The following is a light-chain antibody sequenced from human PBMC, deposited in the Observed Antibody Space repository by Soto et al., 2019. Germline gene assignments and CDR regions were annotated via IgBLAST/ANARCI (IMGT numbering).Light chain of an antibody. CDR3: QQYGSSPWT. CDR2: GAS. CDR1: QTISSNY. J-gene: IGKJ1*01. Sequence: ETVLTQSPGTLSLSPGERATLSCRASQTISSNYLAWYRQTPGQAPRLLIYGASNRATGIADRLSGSGSGTDFTIISSRLEPEDFALYYCQQYGSSPWTFGQGTKVEIK. V-gene: IGKV3-20*01.